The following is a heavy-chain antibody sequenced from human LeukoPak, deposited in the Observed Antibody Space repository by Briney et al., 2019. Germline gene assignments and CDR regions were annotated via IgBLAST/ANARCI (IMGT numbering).Heavy chain of an antibody. Sequence: SGGSLRLSCAASGFTFSDYYMSWIRQAPGKGLEWVSYISSSGSTIYYADSVKGRFTISRDNAKNSLYLQMNSLRAEDTAVYYCAAVIGYCSGGSCYGGYYYYYMDVWGKGTTVTVSS. D-gene: IGHD2-15*01. CDR1: GFTFSDYY. V-gene: IGHV3-11*04. CDR2: ISSSGSTI. J-gene: IGHJ6*03. CDR3: AAVIGYCSGGSCYGGYYYYYMDV.